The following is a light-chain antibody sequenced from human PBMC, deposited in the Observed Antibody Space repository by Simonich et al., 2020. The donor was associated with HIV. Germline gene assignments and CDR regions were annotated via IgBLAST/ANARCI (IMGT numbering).Light chain of an antibody. CDR2: LNSDGSH. J-gene: IGLJ2*01. Sequence: QLVLTQSPSASASLGASVKLTCTLSSGHSSYTIAWHQQQPEKGPRYLMKLNSDGSHSKGDGIPVRFSGSSSGAERYLTISSLQSEDEADYYCQTWGTGNVVFGGGTKVTVL. CDR1: SGHSSYT. V-gene: IGLV4-69*01. CDR3: QTWGTGNVV.